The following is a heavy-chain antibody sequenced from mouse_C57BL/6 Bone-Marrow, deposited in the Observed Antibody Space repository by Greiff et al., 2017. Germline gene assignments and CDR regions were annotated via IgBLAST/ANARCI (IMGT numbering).Heavy chain of an antibody. V-gene: IGHV1-81*01. CDR2: IYPRSGNT. J-gene: IGHJ3*01. D-gene: IGHD1-1*01. CDR1: GYTFTSYG. CDR3: ARGYYGSSGGFDY. Sequence: QVQLQQSGAELARPGASVKLSCKASGYTFTSYGIRWVKQRTGQGLEWIGEIYPRSGNTYYNEKFKGKATLTADKSSSTAYRGLRGLTSEGSAGYFCARGYYGSSGGFDYWGQGTLVTVSA.